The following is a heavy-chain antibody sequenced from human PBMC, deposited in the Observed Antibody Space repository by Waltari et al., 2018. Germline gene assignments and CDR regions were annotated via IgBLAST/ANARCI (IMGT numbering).Heavy chain of an antibody. D-gene: IGHD5-12*01. V-gene: IGHV4-39*01. CDR3: ATYIGASIGTAAFDV. J-gene: IGHJ3*01. CDR2: ISYSGAT. Sequence: QLHLQESGPGLVTPSATLSLTCSVSGASITSNRNYWVWIRPPPGKGPEWPGTISYSGATYNNPSLKSRVTISVDTSKNQYSLKLTSVTAADTAVYYCATYIGASIGTAAFDVWGQGTMVTVSS. CDR1: GASITSNRNY.